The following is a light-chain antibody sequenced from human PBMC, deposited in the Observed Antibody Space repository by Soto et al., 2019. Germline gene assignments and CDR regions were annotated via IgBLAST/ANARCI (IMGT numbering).Light chain of an antibody. CDR3: QPYNNWPLT. CDR1: QRVNIN. V-gene: IGKV3D-15*01. J-gene: IGKJ4*01. Sequence: EVAMAQTPVTLSVSPWERATLSCRAIQRVNINLAWYQQKPGQAPRLLMYGASSRATGIPDRFSGSGSGTDFTLTISRLEPEDFAVYYCQPYNNWPLTFGGGTKVDI. CDR2: GAS.